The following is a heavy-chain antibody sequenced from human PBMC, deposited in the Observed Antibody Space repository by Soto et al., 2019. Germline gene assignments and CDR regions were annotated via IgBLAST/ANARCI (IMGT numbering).Heavy chain of an antibody. CDR1: GVIFSNAW. D-gene: IGHD3-22*01. CDR2: IKSKIDGVTT. Sequence: EVQLVESGGGLVKPGGSLRLSCAASGVIFSNAWINWVRQAPGKGLEWVGRIKSKIDGVTTDFAAAVRGTFAISSDDLKNFVCMTMNSLTMADSGVYYCSTDTYSSMMVVLLDHWGHGTLVTVSS. V-gene: IGHV3-15*07. J-gene: IGHJ1*01. CDR3: STDTYSSMMVVLLDH.